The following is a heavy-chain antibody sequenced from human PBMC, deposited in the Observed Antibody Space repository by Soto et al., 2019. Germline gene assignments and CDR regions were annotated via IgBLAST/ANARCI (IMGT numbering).Heavy chain of an antibody. Sequence: EVQLVESGGGLVQPGGSLRLSCAASGFTVSSNYMSWVRQAPGPGLEGVSLIYSGGSTYDADSVKGRFTISRDHPENPLYLQVTSLIAEDTSVYYCAIELPYYDFRLVVWGQGTTVTVSS. V-gene: IGHV3-66*01. CDR2: IYSGGST. J-gene: IGHJ6*02. D-gene: IGHD3-3*01. CDR1: GFTVSSNY. CDR3: AIELPYYDFRLVV.